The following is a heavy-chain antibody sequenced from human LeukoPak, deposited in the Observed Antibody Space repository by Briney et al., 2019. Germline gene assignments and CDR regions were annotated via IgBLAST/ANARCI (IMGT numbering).Heavy chain of an antibody. Sequence: PSETLTLTCAVYGGSFSGYYWSWIRQPPGKGLEWIGEINHSGSTNYNPSLKSRVTISVDTSKNQFSLKLSSVTAADTAVYYCARAYYYDSSGYSINWFDPWGQGTLVTVSS. CDR3: ARAYYYDSSGYSINWFDP. CDR2: INHSGST. J-gene: IGHJ5*02. V-gene: IGHV4-34*01. CDR1: GGSFSGYY. D-gene: IGHD3-22*01.